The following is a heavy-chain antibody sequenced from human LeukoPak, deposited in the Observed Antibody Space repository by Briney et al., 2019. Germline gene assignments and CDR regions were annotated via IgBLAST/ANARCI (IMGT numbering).Heavy chain of an antibody. J-gene: IGHJ6*04. D-gene: IGHD3-16*01. V-gene: IGHV1-18*04. CDR3: ARWGLTNYYYYYGMDV. CDR2: ISAYNGNT. Sequence: ASVKVSCKASGYTFTSYGISWVRQAPGQGLEWMGWISAYNGNTNYAQKLQGRVTMTTDTSTSTAYMELRSLRSDATAVYYCARWGLTNYYYYYGMDVWGKGTTVTVSS. CDR1: GYTFTSYG.